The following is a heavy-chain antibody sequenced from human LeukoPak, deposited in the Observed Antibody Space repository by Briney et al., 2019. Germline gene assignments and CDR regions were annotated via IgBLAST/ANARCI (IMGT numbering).Heavy chain of an antibody. V-gene: IGHV3-21*04. CDR1: GFTFSSYS. D-gene: IGHD3-22*01. Sequence: GGSLRLSCAASGFTFSSYSMNWVRQAPGKGLEWVSSISSSSSHIYYADSVKGRSTISRDSSKNTLFLQMNSLRADDTAVYYCARDDYYDSSGLDYWGQGTLVTVSS. CDR3: ARDDYYDSSGLDY. CDR2: ISSSSSHI. J-gene: IGHJ4*02.